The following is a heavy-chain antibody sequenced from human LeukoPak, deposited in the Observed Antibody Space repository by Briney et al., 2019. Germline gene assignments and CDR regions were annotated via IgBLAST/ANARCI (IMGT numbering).Heavy chain of an antibody. CDR3: ARGTNYYDSSGYFESGDY. J-gene: IGHJ4*02. CDR2: ISSSSSYI. Sequence: PGGSLRLSCAASGFTFSSYSMNWVRQAPGKGLEWVSSISSSSSYIYYADSEKGRFTISRDNAKNSLYLQMNSLRAEDTAVYYCARGTNYYDSSGYFESGDYWGQGTLVTVSS. CDR1: GFTFSSYS. V-gene: IGHV3-21*01. D-gene: IGHD3-22*01.